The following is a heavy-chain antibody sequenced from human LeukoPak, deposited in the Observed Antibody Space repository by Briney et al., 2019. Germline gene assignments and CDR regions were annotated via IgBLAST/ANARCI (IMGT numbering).Heavy chain of an antibody. CDR2: MNPNSGNT. V-gene: IGHV1-8*03. CDR1: GYTFTDYY. D-gene: IGHD3-22*01. J-gene: IGHJ5*02. CDR3: ARDSYYYDSSGYYYTRGFDP. Sequence: ASVKVSCKASGYTFTDYYMHWVRQATGQGLEWMGWMNPNSGNTGYAQKFQGRVTITRNTSISTAYMELSSLRSEDTAVYYCARDSYYYDSSGYYYTRGFDPWGQGTLVTVSS.